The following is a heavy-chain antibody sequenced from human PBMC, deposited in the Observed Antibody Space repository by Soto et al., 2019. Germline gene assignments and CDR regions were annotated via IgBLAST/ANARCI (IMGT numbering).Heavy chain of an antibody. CDR1: GYTFTNHG. D-gene: IGHD6-13*01. CDR2: ISGNDGNT. J-gene: IGHJ4*02. V-gene: IGHV1-18*01. CDR3: ARRWESSSWYLDY. Sequence: QVQLVQSGAEVKNPGASVKVSCKASGYTFTNHGISWVRQAPGQGLEWMGWISGNDGNTKYAQKLQGGVTMTIDKSTTTAYMELRSLRSDDTAVYYCARRWESSSWYLDYWGQGTLVTVSS.